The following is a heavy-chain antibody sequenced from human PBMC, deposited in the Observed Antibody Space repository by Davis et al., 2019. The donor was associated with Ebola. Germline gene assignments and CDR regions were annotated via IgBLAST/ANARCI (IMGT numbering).Heavy chain of an antibody. CDR3: ARDGTGWNPGDY. V-gene: IGHV3-30-3*01. J-gene: IGHJ4*02. D-gene: IGHD1-7*01. CDR1: GFSFRNYG. Sequence: GESLKISCEVSGFSFRNYGMHWVRQAPGKGLQWVALISPDGSNRWYADSVRGRLTTSRDNSKNTLYLQVNSLRPDDTAVYYCARDGTGWNPGDYWGQGTLVTVSS. CDR2: ISPDGSNR.